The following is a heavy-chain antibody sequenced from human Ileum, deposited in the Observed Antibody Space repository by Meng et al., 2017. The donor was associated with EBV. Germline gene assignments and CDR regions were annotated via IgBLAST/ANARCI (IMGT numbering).Heavy chain of an antibody. Sequence: AAVSLMLSCAAGGFSCSSYSMNWGRQAQGKGRDWVLSLSSSSSYIYYADSVKGRFTISRDNAKNSLYLQMNSLRAEETAVYYGARGGVVVTPSDYWGQGTLVTVSS. CDR2: LSSSSSYI. J-gene: IGHJ4*02. D-gene: IGHD2-21*02. CDR1: GFSCSSYS. V-gene: IGHV3-21*01. CDR3: ARGGVVVTPSDY.